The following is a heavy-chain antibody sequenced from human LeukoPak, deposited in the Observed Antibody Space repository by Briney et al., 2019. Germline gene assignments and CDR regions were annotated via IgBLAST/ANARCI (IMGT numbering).Heavy chain of an antibody. V-gene: IGHV1-2*02. CDR3: ARERTPGSGYGVDY. CDR2: INPNSGDT. Sequence: ASVKVSCKASGNTFTAYYMHWVRQAPGQGLEWMGWINPNSGDTNYAQKFQGRVTMTGDRSISTAYMELSRLRSDDTAVYYCARERTPGSGYGVDYWGQGTVVAVSS. D-gene: IGHD6-25*01. J-gene: IGHJ4*02. CDR1: GNTFTAYY.